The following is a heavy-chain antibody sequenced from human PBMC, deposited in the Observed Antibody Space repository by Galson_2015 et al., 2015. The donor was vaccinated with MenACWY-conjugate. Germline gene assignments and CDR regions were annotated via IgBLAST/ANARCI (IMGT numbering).Heavy chain of an antibody. CDR3: ARVEYGSGSYYKGETENWFDP. V-gene: IGHV3-53*01. CDR1: GFTVSSNY. Sequence: SLRLSCAASGFTVSSNYMSWVRQAPGKGLEWVSVIYSGGSTYYADSVKGRFTISRDNSKNTLYLQMNSLRAEDTAVYYCARVEYGSGSYYKGETENWFDPWGQGTLVTVSS. J-gene: IGHJ5*02. D-gene: IGHD3-10*01. CDR2: IYSGGST.